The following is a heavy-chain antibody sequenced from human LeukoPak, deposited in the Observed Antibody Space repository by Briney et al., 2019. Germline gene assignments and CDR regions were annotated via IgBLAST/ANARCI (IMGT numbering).Heavy chain of an antibody. CDR1: GFTFSSYA. J-gene: IGHJ4*02. CDR3: AKLGHTSGYYARHSDY. D-gene: IGHD3-22*01. Sequence: PGGSLRLSCAASGFTFSSYAMHWVRQAPGKGLEWVAVISYDGSNKYYADSVKGRFTISRDNSKNTVYLQMNSLRAEDTALYYCAKLGHTSGYYARHSDYWGQGTLVTVSS. V-gene: IGHV3-30*04. CDR2: ISYDGSNK.